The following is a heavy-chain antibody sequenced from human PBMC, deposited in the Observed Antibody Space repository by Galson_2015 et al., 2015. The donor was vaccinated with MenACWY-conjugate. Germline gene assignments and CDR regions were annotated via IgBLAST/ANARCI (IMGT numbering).Heavy chain of an antibody. CDR3: AGGCGWLPDY. Sequence: SETLSLTCTVSGGSITIYYWNWMRQPPGKGLEWIGNIYYSGSTNYNPSLKSRVTISVDTSKNQFSLKLSSVTSADTALYYCAGGCGWLPDYWGQGTLVTVSS. CDR1: GGSITIYY. V-gene: IGHV4-59*01. CDR2: IYYSGST. D-gene: IGHD5-24*01. J-gene: IGHJ4*02.